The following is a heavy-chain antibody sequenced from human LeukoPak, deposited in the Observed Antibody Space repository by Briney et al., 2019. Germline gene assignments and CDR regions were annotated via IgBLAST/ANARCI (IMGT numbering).Heavy chain of an antibody. CDR2: IIPIFGTA. CDR1: GGTFSSYA. CDR3: ARGALADMYYFDY. Sequence: SVKVSCKASGGTFSSYAISWVRQAPGQGLEWMGGIIPIFGTANYAQKFQGRVTITADESTSTAYMELSSLRSEDMAVHYCARGALADMYYFDYWGQGTLVTVSS. D-gene: IGHD6-19*01. V-gene: IGHV1-69*13. J-gene: IGHJ4*02.